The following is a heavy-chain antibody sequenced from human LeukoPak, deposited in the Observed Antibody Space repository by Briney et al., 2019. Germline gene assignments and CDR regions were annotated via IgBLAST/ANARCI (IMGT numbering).Heavy chain of an antibody. V-gene: IGHV3-64*04. Sequence: GGSLRLSCSASGFTFSTYAMHWVRQAPGKGLAYVSAIGTNGLSTYYADSVKGRFTISRDNSKNTLYLQMNSLRAEDTAVYYCAKSTGYAVAGQGYWGQGTLVTVSS. CDR3: AKSTGYAVAGQGY. CDR1: GFTFSTYA. J-gene: IGHJ4*02. D-gene: IGHD6-19*01. CDR2: IGTNGLST.